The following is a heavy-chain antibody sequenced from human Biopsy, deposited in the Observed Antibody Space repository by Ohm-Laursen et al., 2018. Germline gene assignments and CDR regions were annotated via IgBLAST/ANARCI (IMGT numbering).Heavy chain of an antibody. D-gene: IGHD2-2*01. CDR2: IIGSSTYI. CDR3: ARVLLPAAAVHYGMDV. J-gene: IGHJ6*02. Sequence: SLRLSCAAAGVTLSGYKMNWVRQAPGKGLEWVSSIIGSSTYIYYADSVKGRFTISRDNAKNSLSLQMNSLRAEDTAVYYCARVLLPAAAVHYGMDVWGQGTTVTVSS. V-gene: IGHV3-21*01. CDR1: GVTLSGYK.